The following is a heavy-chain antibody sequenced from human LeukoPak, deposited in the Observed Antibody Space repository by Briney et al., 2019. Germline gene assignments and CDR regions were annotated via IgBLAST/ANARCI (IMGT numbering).Heavy chain of an antibody. V-gene: IGHV4-39*01. J-gene: IGHJ6*03. D-gene: IGHD4-17*01. Sequence: SETLSLTCTVSGDSITSSNYYWGWIRQPPGKGLEWIGSIYYSGSTYYTPSLKSRVIISVDTSKNQFSLKLSSVTAADTAVYYCARQGVGTYDYGDEGYYMDVWGKGTTVTVSS. CDR3: ARQGVGTYDYGDEGYYMDV. CDR2: IYYSGST. CDR1: GDSITSSNYY.